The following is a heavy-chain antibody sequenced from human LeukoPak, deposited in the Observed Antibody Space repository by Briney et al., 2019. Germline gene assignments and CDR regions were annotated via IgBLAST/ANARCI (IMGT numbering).Heavy chain of an antibody. CDR3: ATTVAGPTGDY. J-gene: IGHJ4*02. CDR2: IKQDGSEK. Sequence: GRSLRLSCAASGFTFSSYGMHWVRQAPGKGLEWVANIKQDGSEKHYVDSVKGRFTISRDNAKNSLYLQMNSLRAEDTAVYYCATTVAGPTGDYWGQGTLVTVSS. CDR1: GFTFSSYG. D-gene: IGHD6-19*01. V-gene: IGHV3-7*03.